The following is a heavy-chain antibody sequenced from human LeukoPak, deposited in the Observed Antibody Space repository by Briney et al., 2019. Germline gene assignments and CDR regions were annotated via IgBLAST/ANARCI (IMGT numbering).Heavy chain of an antibody. V-gene: IGHV3-53*01. CDR3: ARGQGAYYHDSSGYPHAFDI. Sequence: PGGSLRLSCAASGFTVSSTHMSWVRQAPGKGLEWVSLIYRDGSIHYADSVKGRFTISRDNSKNTLYLQMRSLRAEDTAVYYCARGQGAYYHDSSGYPHAFDIWGQGTMVTVSS. CDR2: IYRDGSI. D-gene: IGHD3-22*01. J-gene: IGHJ3*02. CDR1: GFTVSSTH.